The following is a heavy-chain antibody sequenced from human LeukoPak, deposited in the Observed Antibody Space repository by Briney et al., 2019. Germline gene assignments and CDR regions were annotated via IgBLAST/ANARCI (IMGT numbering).Heavy chain of an antibody. Sequence: SETLSLTCAVYGGSFSGYYWSWIRQPPGKGLEWIGEINHSGSTNYNPSLKSRVTISVDTSKNQFSLKLSSVTAADTAVYYCAREEGSSWSYYMDVWGKGTTVTISS. J-gene: IGHJ6*03. CDR3: AREEGSSWSYYMDV. CDR1: GGSFSGYY. V-gene: IGHV4-34*01. CDR2: INHSGST. D-gene: IGHD6-13*01.